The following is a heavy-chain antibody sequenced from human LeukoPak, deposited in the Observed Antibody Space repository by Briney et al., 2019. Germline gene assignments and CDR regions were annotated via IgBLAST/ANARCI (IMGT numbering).Heavy chain of an antibody. CDR1: GGSISSGGYS. V-gene: IGHV4-30-2*01. J-gene: IGHJ5*02. D-gene: IGHD3-3*01. CDR3: ARGQGDFWSGYYNGMVGWFDP. CDR2: IYHSGST. Sequence: SETLSLTCAVSGGSISSGGYSWSWIRQPPGKGLEWIGYIYHSGSTYYNPSLKSRVTISVDRSKNQFSLKLSSVTAADTAVYYCARGQGDFWSGYYNGMVGWFDPWGQGTLVTVSS.